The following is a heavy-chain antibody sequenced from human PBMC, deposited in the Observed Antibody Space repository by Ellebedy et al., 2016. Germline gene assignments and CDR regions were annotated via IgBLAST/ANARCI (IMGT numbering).Heavy chain of an antibody. Sequence: ASVKVSCXASGYTFTSYYMHWVRQAPGQGLEWMGIINPSGGSTSYAQKFQGRVTMTRNTSISTAYMELSSLRSEDTAVYYCARASDELLPAWSDYWGQGTLVTVSS. V-gene: IGHV1-46*01. D-gene: IGHD1-26*01. CDR3: ARASDELLPAWSDY. CDR2: INPSGGST. CDR1: GYTFTSYY. J-gene: IGHJ4*02.